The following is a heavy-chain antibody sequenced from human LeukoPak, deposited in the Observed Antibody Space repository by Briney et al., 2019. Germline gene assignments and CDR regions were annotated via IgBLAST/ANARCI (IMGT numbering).Heavy chain of an antibody. CDR2: ISGSGGNT. CDR1: GFTFSSYG. J-gene: IGHJ4*02. CDR3: AKRRAGPLNYFDY. V-gene: IGHV3-23*01. Sequence: GGSLRLSCAASGFTFSSYGMSWVRQAPGKGLEWVSAISGSGGNTYYADSVKGRFTISRDNSKNTLYLQMNSLRAEDTAVYYCAKRRAGPLNYFDYWGQGTLVTVSS. D-gene: IGHD3-10*01.